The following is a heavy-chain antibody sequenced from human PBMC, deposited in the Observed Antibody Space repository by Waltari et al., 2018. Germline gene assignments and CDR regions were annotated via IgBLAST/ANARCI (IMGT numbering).Heavy chain of an antibody. D-gene: IGHD3-22*01. Sequence: QVQLQQWGAGLLKPSETLSPPCAVYGWSFSVSPRRRTRQPPGKGLEWIGEINHSGSTNYNPSLKSRVTISVDTSKNQFSLKLSSVTAADTAVYYCARPITMIAGGFDPWGQGTLVTVSS. J-gene: IGHJ5*02. CDR1: GWSFSVSP. V-gene: IGHV4-34*01. CDR2: INHSGST. CDR3: ARPITMIAGGFDP.